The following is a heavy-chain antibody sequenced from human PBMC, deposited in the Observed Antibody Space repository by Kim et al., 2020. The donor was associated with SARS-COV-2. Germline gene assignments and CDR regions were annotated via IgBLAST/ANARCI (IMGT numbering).Heavy chain of an antibody. CDR3: ARYWIAVAGTAFDY. D-gene: IGHD6-19*01. J-gene: IGHJ4*02. V-gene: IGHV3-74*01. CDR1: GFTFSSYW. Sequence: GGSLRLSCAASGFTFSSYWMHWVRQAPGKGLVWVSRINSDGSSTSYADSVKGRITISRDNAKNTLYLQMNSLRAEDTALYYCARYWIAVAGTAFDYWGQGTLVTVSS. CDR2: INSDGSST.